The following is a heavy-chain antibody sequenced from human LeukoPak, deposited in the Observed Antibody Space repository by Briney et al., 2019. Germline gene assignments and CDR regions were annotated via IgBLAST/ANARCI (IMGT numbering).Heavy chain of an antibody. Sequence: GGSLRLSCAASGFTVYTNYMSWVRQAPGKGLEWVSVIYSGGDTYYADSVKGRFTISRDNSKNTLYLQMNSLRAEDTAVYYCAKVLSNSSGYPYYFDYWGQGTLVTVSS. J-gene: IGHJ4*02. D-gene: IGHD3-22*01. CDR2: IYSGGDT. CDR3: AKVLSNSSGYPYYFDY. CDR1: GFTVYTNY. V-gene: IGHV3-53*01.